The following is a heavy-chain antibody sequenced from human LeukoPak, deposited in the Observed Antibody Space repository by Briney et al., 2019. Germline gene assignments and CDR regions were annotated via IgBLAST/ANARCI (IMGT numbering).Heavy chain of an antibody. Sequence: GGSLRLSCAASGSTFSGSAMHWVRQASGKGLEWVGRIRSKANSYATAYAASVKGRFTISRDDSKNTAYLQMNSLKTEDTAVYYCTRSYGSGSYYNTGDVWGKGTTVTVSS. J-gene: IGHJ6*04. CDR3: TRSYGSGSYYNTGDV. D-gene: IGHD3-10*01. CDR1: GSTFSGSA. CDR2: IRSKANSYAT. V-gene: IGHV3-73*01.